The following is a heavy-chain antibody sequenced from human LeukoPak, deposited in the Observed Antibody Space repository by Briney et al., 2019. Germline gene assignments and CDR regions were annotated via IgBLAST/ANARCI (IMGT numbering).Heavy chain of an antibody. CDR3: ARPSRAAAGTFDY. J-gene: IGHJ4*02. V-gene: IGHV4-39*01. Sequence: SSETLSLTCTVSGGSISSSSYYWGWIRQPPGKGLEWIGSIYYSGSTYYNPSLKSRVTISVDTSKNQFSLKLSSVTAADTAVYYCARPSRAAAGTFDYWGQGTLVTVSS. CDR1: GGSISSSSYY. D-gene: IGHD6-13*01. CDR2: IYYSGST.